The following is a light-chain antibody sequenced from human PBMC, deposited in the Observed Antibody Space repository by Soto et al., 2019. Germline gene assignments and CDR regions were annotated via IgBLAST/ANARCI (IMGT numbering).Light chain of an antibody. CDR2: DVS. J-gene: IGLJ1*01. CDR3: CSYAGGPYV. Sequence: QSALTQPRSVSGSPGQSVAISCTGTSSDVGGYNYVSWYQQHPGKAPKVMIYDVSKRPSGVPDRFSGSKSGNTASLTISGLQVEDAADYYCCSYAGGPYVFGTGTKVTVL. CDR1: SSDVGGYNY. V-gene: IGLV2-11*01.